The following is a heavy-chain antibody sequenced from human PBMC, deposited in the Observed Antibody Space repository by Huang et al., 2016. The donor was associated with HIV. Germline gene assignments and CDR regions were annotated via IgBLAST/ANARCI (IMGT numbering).Heavy chain of an antibody. CDR1: KFWFSEDG. D-gene: IGHD3-22*01. V-gene: IGHV3-30*02. J-gene: IGHJ3*02. CDR3: AKDFYDRSGQQYLGAFDI. CDR2: IRHEGKHK. Sequence: QVQLVESGGGVVQPGGSVRLSCETSKFWFSEDGMHWVSQAPGKGLEWVKIIRHEGKHKYYADSVKGRFSVSRDNSKNTLYLQMDSLKDEDTALYLCAKDFYDRSGQQYLGAFDIWGQGTMVTVS.